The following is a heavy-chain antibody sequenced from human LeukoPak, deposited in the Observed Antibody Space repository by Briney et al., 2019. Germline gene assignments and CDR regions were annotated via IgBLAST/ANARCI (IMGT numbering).Heavy chain of an antibody. J-gene: IGHJ3*02. V-gene: IGHV1-18*01. CDR2: ISAYNGNT. D-gene: IGHD1-14*01. CDR3: ARVHLTHDAFDI. Sequence: ASVKVSCKASGYTFTSYGISWVRQAPGQGLERMGWISAYNGNTNYAQKFQGRVTMTRDTSISTAYMELSRLRSEDTAVYYCARVHLTHDAFDIWGQGTMVTVSS. CDR1: GYTFTSYG.